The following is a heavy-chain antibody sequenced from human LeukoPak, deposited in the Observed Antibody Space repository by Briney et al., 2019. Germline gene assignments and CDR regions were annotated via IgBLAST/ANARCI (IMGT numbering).Heavy chain of an antibody. Sequence: GGSLRLSCAASGFTFDDYAMHWVRQAPGKGLEWVSGISWNSGSIGYADSVKGRFTISRDNSKNTLYLQMNSLRAEDTAVYYCAKGRLITPDYWGQGTLVTVSS. CDR1: GFTFDDYA. CDR2: ISWNSGSI. D-gene: IGHD3-16*01. V-gene: IGHV3-9*01. CDR3: AKGRLITPDY. J-gene: IGHJ4*02.